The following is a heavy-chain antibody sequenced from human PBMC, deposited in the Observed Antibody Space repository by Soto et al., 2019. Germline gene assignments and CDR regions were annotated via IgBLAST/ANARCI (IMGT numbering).Heavy chain of an antibody. Sequence: SVKVSCKASGGTFSSYAISWVRQAPGQGLEWMGGIIPILGIANYAQKFQGRVTITADKSTSTAYMELSSLRSEDTAVYYCARGYYDSSGYYYYFDYWGQGTLVTVSS. CDR3: ARGYYDSSGYYYYFDY. CDR2: IIPILGIA. J-gene: IGHJ4*02. CDR1: GGTFSSYA. D-gene: IGHD3-22*01. V-gene: IGHV1-69*10.